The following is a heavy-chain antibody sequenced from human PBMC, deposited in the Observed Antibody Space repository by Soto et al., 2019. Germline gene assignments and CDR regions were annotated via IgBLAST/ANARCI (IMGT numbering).Heavy chain of an antibody. Sequence: SETLSLTCTVSGGSISSYYWSWIRQPPGKGLEWIGYIYYSGSTNYNPSLKSRVTISVDTSKNQFSLKLSSVTAADTAVYYCARRITIVGVAKNWFDPWGQGTLVTVSS. CDR1: GGSISSYY. V-gene: IGHV4-59*01. J-gene: IGHJ5*02. CDR3: ARRITIVGVAKNWFDP. CDR2: IYYSGST. D-gene: IGHD3-3*01.